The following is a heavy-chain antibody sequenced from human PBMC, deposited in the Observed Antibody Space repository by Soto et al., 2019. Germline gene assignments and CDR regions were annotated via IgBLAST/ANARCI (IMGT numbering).Heavy chain of an antibody. D-gene: IGHD1-1*01. CDR3: ARDYSTTDVAMLFDY. V-gene: IGHV3-23*01. CDR2: INGGGDT. Sequence: GGSLRLSCAASGFTFSSYAMSWVRQAPGKGLEWVSTINGGGDTYYADSVKGRFSISRDTSKNTLYLQVNSLRAEDTAVYYCARDYSTTDVAMLFDYWGRGPLFTVSS. J-gene: IGHJ4*02. CDR1: GFTFSSYA.